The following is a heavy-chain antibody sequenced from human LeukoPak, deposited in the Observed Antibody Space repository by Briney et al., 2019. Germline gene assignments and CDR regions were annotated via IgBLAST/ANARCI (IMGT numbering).Heavy chain of an antibody. D-gene: IGHD1-14*01. J-gene: IGHJ4*02. V-gene: IGHV3-7*01. CDR3: ATETNGRHYDY. Sequence: PGGSLRLSCAASGFTFSSHWMSWVRQAPGKGLEWVANIKEDGSEKWHVDSVKGRFTISRDNAKNLLYLQMNSLRAEDTAVYYCATETNGRHYDYWGQGTLLTVSS. CDR1: GFTFSSHW. CDR2: IKEDGSEK.